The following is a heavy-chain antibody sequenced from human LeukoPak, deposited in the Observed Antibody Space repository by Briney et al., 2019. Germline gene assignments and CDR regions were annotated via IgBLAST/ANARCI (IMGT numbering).Heavy chain of an antibody. J-gene: IGHJ4*02. CDR2: IYYSGST. Sequence: SETLSLTCTVSGGSISSYYWSWIRQPPGKGLEWIGYIYYSGSTNYNPSLKSRVTISVDTSKNQFSLKLSSVTAADTAVYYCARVLGDYDFWSGYPYYFDYWGQGTLVTVSS. CDR1: GGSISSYY. CDR3: ARVLGDYDFWSGYPYYFDY. D-gene: IGHD3-3*01. V-gene: IGHV4-59*01.